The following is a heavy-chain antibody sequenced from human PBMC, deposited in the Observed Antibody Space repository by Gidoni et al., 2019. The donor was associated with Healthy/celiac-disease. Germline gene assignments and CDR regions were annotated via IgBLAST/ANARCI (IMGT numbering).Heavy chain of an antibody. J-gene: IGHJ4*02. V-gene: IGHV4-31*03. D-gene: IGHD2-2*01. CDR1: GGSIGSGGYY. CDR2: IYYSGST. CDR3: ATVPAAVYYFDY. Sequence: QVQLQESGTGLVKPSQTLSLTCTVSGGSIGSGGYYWSWIRQHPGKGLEWMGYIYYSGSTYYNPSLKSRVTISVDTSKNQFSLKLSSVTAADTAVYYCATVPAAVYYFDYWGQGTLVTVSS.